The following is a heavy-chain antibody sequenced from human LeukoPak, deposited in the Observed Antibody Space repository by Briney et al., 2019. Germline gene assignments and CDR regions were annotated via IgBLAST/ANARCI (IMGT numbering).Heavy chain of an antibody. Sequence: PSETLSLTCTVSGGSISNYYWSWIRQPPGKGLEWIGDIYYSGSTKYNPSLKSRVTISVDTSKNQFSLKLSSVTAADTAVFYCARASNDYGDYVGAFDIWGQGTMVTVSS. V-gene: IGHV4-59*01. D-gene: IGHD4-17*01. CDR2: IYYSGST. CDR3: ARASNDYGDYVGAFDI. J-gene: IGHJ3*02. CDR1: GGSISNYY.